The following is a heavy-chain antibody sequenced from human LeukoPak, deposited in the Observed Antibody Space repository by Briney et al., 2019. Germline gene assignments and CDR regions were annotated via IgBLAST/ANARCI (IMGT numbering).Heavy chain of an antibody. V-gene: IGHV5-51*01. D-gene: IGHD3-10*01. CDR2: IYPGDSDT. CDR3: ARRTDYYGSGSYFFH. Sequence: GESLQISCKGSGCSFTSYWIGWVRQVPGKGLEWMGIIYPGDSDTRYSPSFQGQVTISADKSISTSYLQWSSLKASDTAMYYCARRTDYYGSGSYFFHWGQGTLVTVSS. CDR1: GCSFTSYW. J-gene: IGHJ4*02.